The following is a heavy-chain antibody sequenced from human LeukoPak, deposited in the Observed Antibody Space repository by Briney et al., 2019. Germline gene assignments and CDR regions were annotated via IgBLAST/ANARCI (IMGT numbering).Heavy chain of an antibody. CDR2: IKQDGSEK. CDR3: AGRLERITMVVVVSVFDY. V-gene: IGHV3-7*01. J-gene: IGHJ4*02. CDR1: GFTFSSYW. D-gene: IGHD3-22*01. Sequence: GGPLRLSCAASGFTFSSYWMSWVRQAPGKGLDGVANIKQDGSEKYYVDSVQGRFPIPRDNGKNSLYLQMNRLTREDTAVYYCAGRLERITMVVVVSVFDYWGQGTQVTVSS.